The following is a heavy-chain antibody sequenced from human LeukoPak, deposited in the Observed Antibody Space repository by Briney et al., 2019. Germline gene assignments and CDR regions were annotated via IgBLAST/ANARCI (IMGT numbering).Heavy chain of an antibody. D-gene: IGHD3-10*01. V-gene: IGHV3-23*01. CDR1: GFSFSAYP. J-gene: IGHJ6*02. CDR2: ISASGDVT. CDR3: VKGGTMVRGATSPYYYYYYGMDV. Sequence: PGGSLRLSCAASGFSFSAYPMGWVRQAPGKGLQWLSGISASGDVTFHADRVKGRFAISRDNSKNTLYLQMNSLRAEDTAVYYCVKGGTMVRGATSPYYYYYYGMDVWGQGTTVTVSS.